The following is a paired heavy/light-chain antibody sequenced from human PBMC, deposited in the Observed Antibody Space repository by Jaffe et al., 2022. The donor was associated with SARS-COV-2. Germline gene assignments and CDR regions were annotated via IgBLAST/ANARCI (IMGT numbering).Heavy chain of an antibody. CDR1: GGSISSSSYY. Sequence: QLQLQESGPGLVKPSETLSLTCTVSGGSISSSSYYWGWIRQPPGKGLEWIGNIRYSGNTYYNASLKSRVTISVDTSKNQFSLEMRSVTATDTAVYYCARRLMDSGRRDYWGQGTLVTVSS. CDR3: ARRLMDSGRRDY. J-gene: IGHJ4*02. D-gene: IGHD2-8*01. V-gene: IGHV4-39*01. CDR2: IRYSGNT.
Light chain of an antibody. CDR3: NSYTSSRAWV. Sequence: QSALTQPASVSGSPGQSITISCTGTSSDVGGYNYVSWYQQYPGKAPKLIIYDVTNRPSGVSNRFSGSKSDNTASLTISGLQAEDEADYYCNSYTSSRAWVFGGGTKLTVL. CDR1: SSDVGGYNY. V-gene: IGLV2-14*03. J-gene: IGLJ3*02. CDR2: DVT.